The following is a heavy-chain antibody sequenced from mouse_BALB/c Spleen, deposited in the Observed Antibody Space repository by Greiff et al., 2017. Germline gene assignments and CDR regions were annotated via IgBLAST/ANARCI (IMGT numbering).Heavy chain of an antibody. D-gene: IGHD1-2*01. CDR2: IDPANGNT. CDR1: GFNIKDTY. CDR3: AREGFTTATGYYAMDY. J-gene: IGHJ4*01. V-gene: IGHV14-3*02. Sequence: EVQLHQSGAELVKPGASVKLSCTASGFNIKDTYMHWVKQRPEQGLEWIGRIDPANGNTKYDPKFQGKATITADTSSNTAYLQLSSLTSEDTAVYYCAREGFTTATGYYAMDYWGQGTSVTVSS.